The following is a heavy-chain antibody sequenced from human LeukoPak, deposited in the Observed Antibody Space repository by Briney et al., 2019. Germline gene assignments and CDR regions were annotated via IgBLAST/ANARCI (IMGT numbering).Heavy chain of an antibody. CDR3: ARDVYYDSSGYYYIVMHAFDI. D-gene: IGHD3-22*01. V-gene: IGHV7-4-1*02. Sequence: WASVKVSCKASGYTFSSYAMNWVRQAPGQGLEWMGWINTNTGNPTYAQGFTGRFVFSLDTSVSTAYLQISSLKAEDTAVYYCARDVYYDSSGYYYIVMHAFDIWGQGTMVTVSS. CDR2: INTNTGNP. J-gene: IGHJ3*02. CDR1: GYTFSSYA.